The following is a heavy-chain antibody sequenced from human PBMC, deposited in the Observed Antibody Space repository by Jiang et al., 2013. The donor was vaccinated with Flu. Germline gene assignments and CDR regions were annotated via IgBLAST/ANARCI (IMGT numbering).Heavy chain of an antibody. Sequence: VQLVESGGGVVQPGRSLRLSCAASGFTFSSYGMHWVRQAPGKGLEWVAVISYDGSNKYYADSVKGRFTISRDNSKNTLYLQMNSLRAEDTAVYYCANHEYYYGSGSYYPGGVFDYWGQGTLVTVSS. D-gene: IGHD3-10*01. CDR2: ISYDGSNK. CDR1: GFTFSSYG. J-gene: IGHJ4*02. V-gene: IGHV3-30*18. CDR3: ANHEYYYGSGSYYPGGVFDY.